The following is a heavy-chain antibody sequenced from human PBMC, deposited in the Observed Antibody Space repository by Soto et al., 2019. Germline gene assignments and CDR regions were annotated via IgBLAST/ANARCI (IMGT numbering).Heavy chain of an antibody. V-gene: IGHV3-23*01. CDR3: AKGGTSWGYYGMDV. CDR2: ISGNGGIT. Sequence: EVLLLESGGGLVQPGGSLRLSCAASGFIFSSYALSWVRQAPGKGLEWVSTISGNGGITYYADSVEGRFTISRDNSKNTLYLQMNSLRVEDTAVYYCAKGGTSWGYYGMDVWGQGTTVTVSS. D-gene: IGHD2-2*01. J-gene: IGHJ6*02. CDR1: GFIFSSYA.